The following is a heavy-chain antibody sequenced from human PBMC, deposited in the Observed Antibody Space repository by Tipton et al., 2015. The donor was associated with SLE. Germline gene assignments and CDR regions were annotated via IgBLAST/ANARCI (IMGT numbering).Heavy chain of an antibody. Sequence: SLRLSCAASGFTFSSYSMNWVRQAPGKGLEWVSSISVSGGSTYYAVSVKGRFTISRDNSRNTLYLQMNSLRAEDTAIYYCAKRGATYYYDSSGYDYFDYWGQGTQVTVSS. D-gene: IGHD3-22*01. CDR2: ISVSGGST. V-gene: IGHV3-23*01. J-gene: IGHJ4*02. CDR1: GFTFSSYS. CDR3: AKRGATYYYDSSGYDYFDY.